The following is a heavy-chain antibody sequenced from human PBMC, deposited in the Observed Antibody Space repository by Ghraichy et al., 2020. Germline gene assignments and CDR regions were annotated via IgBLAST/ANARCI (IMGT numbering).Heavy chain of an antibody. J-gene: IGHJ6*02. V-gene: IGHV3-30*02. CDR1: GFTFSSYG. CDR2: IRYDGSNK. Sequence: GGSLRLSCAASGFTFSSYGMHWVRQAPGKGLEWVVFIRYDGSNKYYADSVKGRFTISRDNSKNTLYLQMNSLRAEDTAVYYCAKDGYCSSTSCSISNNYGMDVWGQGTTVTVSS. CDR3: AKDGYCSSTSCSISNNYGMDV. D-gene: IGHD2-2*03.